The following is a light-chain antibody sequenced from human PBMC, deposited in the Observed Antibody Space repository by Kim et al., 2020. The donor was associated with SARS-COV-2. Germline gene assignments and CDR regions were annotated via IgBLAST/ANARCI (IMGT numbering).Light chain of an antibody. Sequence: SLTPVERAALSCRASQSVYSHLAWCQQKPGQVPRHLIYDATNMATGIPARFSASESGTDFTLTISGLEPEDFAVHYCQQGSHWPTFGGGTKVDIK. CDR2: DAT. J-gene: IGKJ4*01. CDR3: QQGSHWPT. V-gene: IGKV3-11*01. CDR1: QSVYSH.